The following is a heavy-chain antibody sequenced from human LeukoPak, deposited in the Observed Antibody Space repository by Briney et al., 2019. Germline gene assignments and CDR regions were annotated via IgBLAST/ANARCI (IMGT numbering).Heavy chain of an antibody. CDR1: GYTFSSYY. Sequence: ASVKVSCKASGYTFSSYYIHWVRQAPGQGLEWMGIINPSGGSTSYAQKFQGRVTMSRDTSTSIVYVELSSLKSEDTAVYYCARGRFDPWGQGTLVTVSS. V-gene: IGHV1-46*01. CDR2: INPSGGST. CDR3: ARGRFDP. J-gene: IGHJ5*02.